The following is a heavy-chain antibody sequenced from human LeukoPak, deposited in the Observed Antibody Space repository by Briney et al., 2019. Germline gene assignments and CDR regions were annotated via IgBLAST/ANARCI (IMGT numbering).Heavy chain of an antibody. D-gene: IGHD5/OR15-5a*01. Sequence: WGSLRLSCAASGFTLSSYAMSWVRQAPGKGLEWVAVISYDGSNKYYADSMKGRFTISRDNSKNTLYLQMNSLRAEDTAVYYCARDPPLVSGPIYYYYYMDVWGEGTTVTVSS. CDR1: GFTLSSYA. CDR3: ARDPPLVSGPIYYYYYMDV. V-gene: IGHV3-30*04. CDR2: ISYDGSNK. J-gene: IGHJ6*03.